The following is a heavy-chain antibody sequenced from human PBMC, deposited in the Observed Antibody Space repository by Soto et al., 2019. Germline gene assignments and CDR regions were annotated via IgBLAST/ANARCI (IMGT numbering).Heavy chain of an antibody. CDR2: ISAYNGNT. J-gene: IGHJ4*02. D-gene: IGHD6-19*01. Sequence: GASVKVSCKASGYTFTTYGISWVRQAPGQGLEWMGWISAYNGNTHYAQKLQGRVTMTTDTSTSTAYMEVRSLRSDDTAVYYCARDLSGIAVGPFDYWGPGTLVTVSS. CDR1: GYTFTTYG. CDR3: ARDLSGIAVGPFDY. V-gene: IGHV1-18*01.